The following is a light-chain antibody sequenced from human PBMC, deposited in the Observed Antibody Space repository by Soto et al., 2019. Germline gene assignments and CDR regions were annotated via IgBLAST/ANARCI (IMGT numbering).Light chain of an antibody. CDR2: EVS. V-gene: IGLV2-14*01. Sequence: QSALTQPASVSGSPGQSITISCTGTSSDVGGYNYVSWYQQHPGKAPKLMIYEVSNRPSGVSNRFSGSKSGNTASLTISGRQAEDAADYYCSSYTSSSTLVVFGGGTKLTVL. J-gene: IGLJ2*01. CDR3: SSYTSSSTLVV. CDR1: SSDVGGYNY.